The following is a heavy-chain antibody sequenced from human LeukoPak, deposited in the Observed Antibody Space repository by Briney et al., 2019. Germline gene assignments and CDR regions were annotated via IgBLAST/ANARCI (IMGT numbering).Heavy chain of an antibody. V-gene: IGHV3-53*01. CDR2: THSSGGT. D-gene: IGHD3-22*01. CDR3: AKDYYYDSSGYSNWFDP. J-gene: IGHJ5*02. CDR1: GFTCSHNY. Sequence: GGSLRLSCAASGFTCSHNYMSWVRQAPGKGLEWVSATHSSGGTYYADSVKGRFTISRDNSKNTLYLQMNSLRAEDTAVYYCAKDYYYDSSGYSNWFDPWGQGTLVTVSS.